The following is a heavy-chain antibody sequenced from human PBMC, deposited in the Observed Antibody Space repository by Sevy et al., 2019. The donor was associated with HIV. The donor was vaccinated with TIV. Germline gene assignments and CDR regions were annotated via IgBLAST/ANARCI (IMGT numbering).Heavy chain of an antibody. CDR1: GGTFSSYA. CDR2: IIPIFGTA. D-gene: IGHD5-18*01. Sequence: ASVKVSCKASGGTFSSYAISWVRQAPGQGLEWMGGIIPIFGTANYAQKFQGRVTITADESTSTAYMELSSLRSEDTAVYYCATYSLSVMGAFDIWGQGTMVTVSS. J-gene: IGHJ3*02. V-gene: IGHV1-69*13. CDR3: ATYSLSVMGAFDI.